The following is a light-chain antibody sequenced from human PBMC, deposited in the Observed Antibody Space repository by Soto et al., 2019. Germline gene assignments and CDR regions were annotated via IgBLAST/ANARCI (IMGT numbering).Light chain of an antibody. J-gene: IGKJ1*01. Sequence: AIQLTQSPSSLSASVGDRVTITCRASQGISSALAWYQQKPGKAPKLLIYDACSLESGVPSRFSGSGSGTDFTLTISSLQPEDFATYYCQRFNNYPWTFGQGTKVEIK. CDR1: QGISSA. CDR3: QRFNNYPWT. V-gene: IGKV1D-13*01. CDR2: DAC.